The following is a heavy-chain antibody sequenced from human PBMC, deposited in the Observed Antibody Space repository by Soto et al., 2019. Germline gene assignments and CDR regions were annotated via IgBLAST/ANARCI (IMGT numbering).Heavy chain of an antibody. D-gene: IGHD6-19*01. Sequence: EVQLVESGGGLVQPGGSLRLSCAASGFTFNTYYMYWVRQGPGKGLVWVSRISNDGSSTSYADSVKGRFTISRDNAKNTLYLQMNSLRAEDTAVYYCARVSGPAALDYWGQGTLVTVSS. J-gene: IGHJ4*02. CDR2: ISNDGSST. CDR1: GFTFNTYY. CDR3: ARVSGPAALDY. V-gene: IGHV3-74*01.